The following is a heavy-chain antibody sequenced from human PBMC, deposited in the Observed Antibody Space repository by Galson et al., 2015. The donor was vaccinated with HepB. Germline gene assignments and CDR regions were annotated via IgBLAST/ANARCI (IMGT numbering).Heavy chain of an antibody. V-gene: IGHV3-21*01. CDR3: ARGITMVRGAVDY. D-gene: IGHD3-10*01. Sequence: SLRLSCAASGFTFSSYSMNWVRQAPGKGLEWVSSISSSSSYIYYADSVKGRFTISRDNAKNSLYLQMNSLRAEDTAVYYCARGITMVRGAVDYWGQGTLVTVSS. CDR2: ISSSSSYI. CDR1: GFTFSSYS. J-gene: IGHJ4*02.